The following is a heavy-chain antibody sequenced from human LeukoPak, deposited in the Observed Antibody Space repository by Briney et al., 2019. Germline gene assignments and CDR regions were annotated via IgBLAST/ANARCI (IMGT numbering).Heavy chain of an antibody. CDR1: GYTFTGYY. V-gene: IGHV1-2*02. Sequence: ASVKVSCKASGYTFTGYYMHWVRQAPGQGLEWMGWINPNSGGTNYAQKFQGRVTMTRDTSISTAYMELSRLRSEDTAVYYCASCYGSGSYCDAFDIWGQGTMVTVSS. J-gene: IGHJ3*02. D-gene: IGHD3-10*01. CDR2: INPNSGGT. CDR3: ASCYGSGSYCDAFDI.